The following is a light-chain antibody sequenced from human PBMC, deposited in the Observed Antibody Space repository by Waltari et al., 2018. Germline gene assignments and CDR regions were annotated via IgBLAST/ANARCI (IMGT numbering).Light chain of an antibody. V-gene: IGLV1-44*01. Sequence: QSVLTQPPSASGTPGQRVTIPCSGSSSNIGSNTVNWYQQLPGTAPKLLIYSNNQRPSGVPDRCSGSKSGTSASLAISGLQSEDEADYYCAAWDDSLNGLVFGGGTKLTVL. CDR1: SSNIGSNT. CDR3: AAWDDSLNGLV. CDR2: SNN. J-gene: IGLJ3*02.